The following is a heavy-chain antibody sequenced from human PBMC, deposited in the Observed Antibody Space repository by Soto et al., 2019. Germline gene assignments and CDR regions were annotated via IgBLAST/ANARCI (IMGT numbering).Heavy chain of an antibody. V-gene: IGHV3-21*06. Sequence: EVQLVESGGGLVKPGGSLRLSCAASGFTFSSCSMNWVRQAPGKGLEWVSSISSSSSYIYYADSVKGRFTISRDNAKNSLYLQMNSLRAEDTAVYYCASEQWAGGMDVWGQGTTVTVSS. CDR1: GFTFSSCS. J-gene: IGHJ6*02. CDR3: ASEQWAGGMDV. D-gene: IGHD6-19*01. CDR2: ISSSSSYI.